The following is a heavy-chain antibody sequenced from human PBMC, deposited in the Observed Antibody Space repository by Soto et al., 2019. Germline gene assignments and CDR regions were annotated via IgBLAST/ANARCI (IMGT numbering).Heavy chain of an antibody. D-gene: IGHD6-19*01. CDR3: ARGPSSGWYNWFDP. Sequence: SETLSLTCAVYGGSFSGYYWSWIRQPPGKGLEWIGEINHSGSTNYNPSLKSRVTISVDTSKNQFSLKLSSVTAADTAVYYCARGPSSGWYNWFDPWGQGTLVTVSS. CDR2: INHSGST. V-gene: IGHV4-34*01. J-gene: IGHJ5*02. CDR1: GGSFSGYY.